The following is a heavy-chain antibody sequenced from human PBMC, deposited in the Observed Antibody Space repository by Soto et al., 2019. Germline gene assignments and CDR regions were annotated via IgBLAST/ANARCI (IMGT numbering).Heavy chain of an antibody. CDR2: ISGTGGTI. CDR3: ARFRDYGGDSPYYYAMDV. Sequence: VGSLRLSCAASGFTFNIYSMNWVRQAPGKGLEWVSYISGTGGTIYYADSVKGRFTISRDNAKNSLFLQMNSLRDEDTAVYYCARFRDYGGDSPYYYAMDVWGQGTTVTVSS. CDR1: GFTFNIYS. J-gene: IGHJ6*02. V-gene: IGHV3-48*02. D-gene: IGHD2-21*02.